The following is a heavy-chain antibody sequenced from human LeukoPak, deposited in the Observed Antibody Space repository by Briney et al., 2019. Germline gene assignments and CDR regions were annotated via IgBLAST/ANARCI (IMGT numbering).Heavy chain of an antibody. J-gene: IGHJ4*02. V-gene: IGHV3-74*03. D-gene: IGHD3-22*01. CDR1: GFTFSNYW. CDR2: IDNAGSIT. CDR3: VRSAFHAGSGNYHDY. Sequence: PGGSLRLSCAASGFTFSNYWIHWVRQAPGKGLVWVSRIDNAGSITTYADSVKGRFTISRDNAEKTWYLQMNRLRAEDTAVYYCVRSAFHAGSGNYHDYWGQGTLVTAAS.